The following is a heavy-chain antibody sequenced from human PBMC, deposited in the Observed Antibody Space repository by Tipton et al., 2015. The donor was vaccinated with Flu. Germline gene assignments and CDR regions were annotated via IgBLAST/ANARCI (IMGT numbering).Heavy chain of an antibody. D-gene: IGHD1-14*01. J-gene: IGHJ4*02. CDR2: IYTSGST. CDR3: ARDPTTRGSTDEH. CDR1: GGSISSYY. V-gene: IGHV4-4*07. Sequence: GLVKPSETLSLTCTVSGGSISSYYWSWIRQPAGKGLEWIGRIYTSGSTYYNPSLKSRVTISVDTSKNQFSLKLSSVTAADTAVYYCARDPTTRGSTDEHWGQGTLVTVSS.